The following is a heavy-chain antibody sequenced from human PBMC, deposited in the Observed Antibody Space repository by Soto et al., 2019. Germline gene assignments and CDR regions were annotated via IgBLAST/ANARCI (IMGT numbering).Heavy chain of an antibody. CDR3: ARDRYSGYGMDV. CDR2: INHSGST. J-gene: IGHJ6*02. D-gene: IGHD6-13*01. CDR1: GGSFSGYY. Sequence: SETLSLTCAVYGGSFSGYYWSWIRQPPGKGLEWIGEINHSGSTNYNPSLKSRATISVDTSKNQFSLKLSSVTAADTAVYYCARDRYSGYGMDVWGQGTTVTVSS. V-gene: IGHV4-34*01.